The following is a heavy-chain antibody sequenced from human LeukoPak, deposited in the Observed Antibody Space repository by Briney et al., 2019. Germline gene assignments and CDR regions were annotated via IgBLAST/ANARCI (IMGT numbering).Heavy chain of an antibody. J-gene: IGHJ3*02. CDR2: ISSDGSST. D-gene: IGHD3-9*01. V-gene: IGHV3-74*01. CDR1: GFTFSSYW. CDR3: ARASLRYFLPGAFDI. Sequence: GGSLRLSCAASGFTFSSYWMHWVRQAPGKGLVWVSRISSDGSSTSYADSVKGRFTISRDNAKNTLYLQMNSLRAEDTAVYYCARASLRYFLPGAFDIWGQGTMVTVSS.